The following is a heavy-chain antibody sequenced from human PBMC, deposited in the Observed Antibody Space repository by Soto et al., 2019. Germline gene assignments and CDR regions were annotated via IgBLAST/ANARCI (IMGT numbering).Heavy chain of an antibody. CDR3: ASNTVTKGYYYMDV. Sequence: SETLSLTCTVSGGSISSYYWSWIRQPPGKGLEWIGYIYYSGSTNYNPSLKSRVTISVDTSKNQFSLKLSSVTAADTAVYYCASNTVTKGYYYMDVWGKGTTVTVSS. J-gene: IGHJ6*03. CDR2: IYYSGST. V-gene: IGHV4-59*01. CDR1: GGSISSYY. D-gene: IGHD4-17*01.